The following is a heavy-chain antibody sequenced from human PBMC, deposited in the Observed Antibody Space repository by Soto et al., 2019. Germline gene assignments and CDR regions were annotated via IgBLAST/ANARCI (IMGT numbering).Heavy chain of an antibody. CDR1: GFIFSNYA. J-gene: IGHJ4*02. Sequence: GGSLRLSCAASGFIFSNYAMYWVRQVPGKGLEWVAGVSQDESNKHHADSVKGRFTISRDNSKNTLYLQMNSLRAEDTAVYYCARDRDGYNSGLNFDYWGQGTLVTVSS. CDR3: ARDRDGYNSGLNFDY. D-gene: IGHD5-12*01. V-gene: IGHV3-30*04. CDR2: VSQDESNK.